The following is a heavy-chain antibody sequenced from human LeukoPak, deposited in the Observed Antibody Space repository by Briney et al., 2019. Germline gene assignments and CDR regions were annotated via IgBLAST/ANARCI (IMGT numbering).Heavy chain of an antibody. CDR1: GFTFDDYG. Sequence: GGPLRLSCAASGFTFDDYGMSWVRQAPGKGLEWVSGINWNGGSTGYADSVKGRFTISRDNAKSSLYLQMNSLRAEDTALYYCARVYYDFWSGYFDYWGQGTLVTVSS. V-gene: IGHV3-20*04. D-gene: IGHD3-3*01. CDR3: ARVYYDFWSGYFDY. CDR2: INWNGGST. J-gene: IGHJ4*02.